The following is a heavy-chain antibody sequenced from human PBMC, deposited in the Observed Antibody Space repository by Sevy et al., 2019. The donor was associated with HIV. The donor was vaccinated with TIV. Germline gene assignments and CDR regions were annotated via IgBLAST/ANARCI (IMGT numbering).Heavy chain of an antibody. D-gene: IGHD3-3*01. CDR3: ARDQVARITIFGVVHWFDP. J-gene: IGHJ5*02. CDR1: GFSFSIYW. V-gene: IGHV3-7*01. Sequence: GGSLRLSCAASGFSFSIYWMSWVRQAPGKGLEWVANIKQDGSEKYYVDSVKGRFTISRDNAKNSLYLQMNSLRAEDTAVYYCARDQVARITIFGVVHWFDPWGQGTLVTVS. CDR2: IKQDGSEK.